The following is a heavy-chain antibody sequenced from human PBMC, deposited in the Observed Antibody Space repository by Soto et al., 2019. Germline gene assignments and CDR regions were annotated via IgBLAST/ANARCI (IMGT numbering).Heavy chain of an antibody. CDR3: ASDAWSIVAKQPWYSFDY. D-gene: IGHD5-12*01. CDR2: IYYSGST. Sequence: SETLSLTCTVSGGSISSYYWSWIRQPPGKGLEWIGYIYYSGSTNYNPSLKSRVTISVDTSKNQFSLKLSSVTAADTAVYYCASDAWSIVAKQPWYSFDYWGQGTLVTVSS. V-gene: IGHV4-59*01. CDR1: GGSISSYY. J-gene: IGHJ4*02.